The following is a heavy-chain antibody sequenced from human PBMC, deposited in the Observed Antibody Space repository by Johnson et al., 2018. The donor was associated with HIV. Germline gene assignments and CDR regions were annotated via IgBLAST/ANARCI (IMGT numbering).Heavy chain of an antibody. CDR3: AREMVGGFHAFDI. CDR2: IKQDGSEK. J-gene: IGHJ3*02. D-gene: IGHD2-8*01. CDR1: GFTFSSYW. Sequence: VQLVESGGGLVQPGGSLRLSCAASGFTFSSYWMNWVRQAPGKGLEWLANIKQDGSEKYYVDSVKGRFTISRDNAKNSLYLQMNSLRAEDTALYYCAREMVGGFHAFDIWGQGTMVTVSS. V-gene: IGHV3-7*05.